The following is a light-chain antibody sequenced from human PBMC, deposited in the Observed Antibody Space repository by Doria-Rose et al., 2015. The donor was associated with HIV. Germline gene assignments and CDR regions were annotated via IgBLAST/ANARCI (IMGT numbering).Light chain of an antibody. CDR2: AAS. J-gene: IGKJ1*01. CDR1: QSISSY. V-gene: IGKV1-39*01. Sequence: TQSPSSLSASVGDRVTITCRASQSISSYLNWYQQKPGKAPKLLIYAASSLQSGVPSRFRGSGSGTDFTLTISSLQPEDFATYYCQESYSTPGTFGQGTKVDIK. CDR3: QESYSTPGT.